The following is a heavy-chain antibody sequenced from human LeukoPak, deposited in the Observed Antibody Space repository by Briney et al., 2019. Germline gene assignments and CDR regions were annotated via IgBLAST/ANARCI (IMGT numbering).Heavy chain of an antibody. J-gene: IGHJ4*02. Sequence: PSETLSLTCSVSGDSISSYYWHWIRQPPGKGLEWIGYIYNSGSTNYNPSLKSRVTISVDTSKNQFSLRLSSVTAADTAVYYCARTMIRGLSPSDFWGQGTLVTVSS. D-gene: IGHD3-10*01. V-gene: IGHV4-59*01. CDR2: IYNSGST. CDR1: GDSISSYY. CDR3: ARTMIRGLSPSDF.